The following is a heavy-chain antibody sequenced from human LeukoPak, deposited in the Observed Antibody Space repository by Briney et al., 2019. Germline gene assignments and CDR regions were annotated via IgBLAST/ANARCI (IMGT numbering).Heavy chain of an antibody. D-gene: IGHD6-19*01. CDR3: AKEEKWLADSYGLDV. CDR2: ISNDGNNK. V-gene: IGHV3-30*04. J-gene: IGHJ6*02. CDR1: GFTFSSYA. Sequence: GRSLRLSCVASGFTFSSYAIHWVRQAPGKGLEWVAVISNDGNNKYYADSVKGRFTISRDNSKNTLDLQMNSLRAEDTAVYYCAKEEKWLADSYGLDVWGQGTTVTVSS.